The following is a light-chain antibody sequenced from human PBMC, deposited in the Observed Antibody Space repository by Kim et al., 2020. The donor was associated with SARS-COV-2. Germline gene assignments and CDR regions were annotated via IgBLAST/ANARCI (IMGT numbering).Light chain of an antibody. CDR1: QSISSN. J-gene: IGKJ2*01. Sequence: EIVMTQSPATLSVSPGERAALSCRASQSISSNLAWYQQKRGQAPRLLIYAASTRATGIPARFSGSRSGTEFTLTISSLQSEDFAVYYCQQYNNWPPYTFGQGTKVEIK. CDR3: QQYNNWPPYT. V-gene: IGKV3-15*01. CDR2: AAS.